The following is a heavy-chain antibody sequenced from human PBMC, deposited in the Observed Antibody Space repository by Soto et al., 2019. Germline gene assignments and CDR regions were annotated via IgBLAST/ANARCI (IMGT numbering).Heavy chain of an antibody. J-gene: IGHJ4*02. Sequence: EVQLVESGGGLVQPGGSLRLSCAASGFTFSNYAMNWVRQAPGKGLEWVSYISHKSSAIYHADSVKGRFTISRDNAKNSLYLQMNSLRDEDTAVYYCARHPYTSTTVTIIDYWGQGTLVTVSS. CDR1: GFTFSNYA. D-gene: IGHD4-17*01. CDR2: ISHKSSAI. CDR3: ARHPYTSTTVTIIDY. V-gene: IGHV3-48*02.